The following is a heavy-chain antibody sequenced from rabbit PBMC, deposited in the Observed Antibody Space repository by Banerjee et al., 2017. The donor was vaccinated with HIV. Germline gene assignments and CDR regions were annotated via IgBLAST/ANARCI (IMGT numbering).Heavy chain of an antibody. CDR1: GFTLSSYY. CDR2: IYTGSSGST. J-gene: IGHJ4*01. CDR3: ARDNYSYGYAGYAYAFNL. D-gene: IGHD6-1*01. V-gene: IGHV1S40*01. Sequence: QSLEESGGDLVKPGASLTLTCTASGFTLSSYYMCWVRQAPGKGLEWIACIYTGSSGSTYYASWAKGRFTITKTSSTTVTLQMTSLTAADTATYFYARDNYSYGYAGYAYAFNLWGPGTLVTVS.